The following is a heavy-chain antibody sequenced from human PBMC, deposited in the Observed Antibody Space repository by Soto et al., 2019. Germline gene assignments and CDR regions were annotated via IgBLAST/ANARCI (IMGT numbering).Heavy chain of an antibody. V-gene: IGHV3-7*05. CDR1: GFSFTDYW. CDR2: LDQGGGEK. J-gene: IGHJ5*02. CDR3: VRGRDWFDR. Sequence: VQVVESGGGMVQPGGSLRLSCAASGFSFTDYWLAWVRQAPGKGLEWVANLDQGGGEKHYVDSVQGRDTVSRDNGKNSLSLRKNSRKAEDTAGYSCVRGRDWFDRWGEGTLGTVSS.